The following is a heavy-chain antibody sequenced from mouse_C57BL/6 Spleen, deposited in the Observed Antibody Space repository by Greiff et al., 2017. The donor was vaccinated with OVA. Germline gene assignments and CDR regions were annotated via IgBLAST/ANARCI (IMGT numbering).Heavy chain of an antibody. D-gene: IGHD2-4*01. Sequence: QVQLQQPGAELVMPGASVKLSCKASGYTFTSYWMHWVKQRPGQGLEWIGEIDPSDSYTNYNQKFKGKSTLTVDKSSSTAYMQLSSLTSETSAVYYCARSGDYDYFDYWGQGTTLTVSS. V-gene: IGHV1-69*01. CDR2: IDPSDSYT. CDR1: GYTFTSYW. J-gene: IGHJ2*01. CDR3: ARSGDYDYFDY.